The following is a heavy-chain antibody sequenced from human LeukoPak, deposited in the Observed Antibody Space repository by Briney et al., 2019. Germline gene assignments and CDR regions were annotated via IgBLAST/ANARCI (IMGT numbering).Heavy chain of an antibody. CDR2: IYYSGST. CDR1: GGSISSSSYY. CDR3: ARTRGYSYGSSWFDP. D-gene: IGHD5-18*01. Sequence: PSETLSLTCTVSGGSISSSSYYWGWIRQPPGKGLEWIGSIYYSGSTHYNPSLKSRVTISVDTSKNQFSLKLSSVTAADTAVYYCARTRGYSYGSSWFDPWGQGTLVTVSS. V-gene: IGHV4-39*07. J-gene: IGHJ5*02.